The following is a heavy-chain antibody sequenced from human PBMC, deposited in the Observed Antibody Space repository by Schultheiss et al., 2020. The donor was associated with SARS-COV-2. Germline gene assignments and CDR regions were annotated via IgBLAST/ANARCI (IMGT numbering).Heavy chain of an antibody. CDR1: GFTFDDYA. CDR2: IYSGGST. CDR3: VRDVIR. Sequence: GGSLRLSCAASGFTFDDYAMHWVRQAPGKGLEWVSGIYSGGSTYYADSVKGRFTISRDNSKNTLYLQMNSLIPEDTAVYYCVRDVIRRGQGTLVTVSS. D-gene: IGHD2/OR15-2a*01. J-gene: IGHJ4*02. V-gene: IGHV3-NL1*01.